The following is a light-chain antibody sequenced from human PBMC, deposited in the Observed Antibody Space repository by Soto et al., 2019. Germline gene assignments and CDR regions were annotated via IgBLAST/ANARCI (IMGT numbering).Light chain of an antibody. CDR3: QERAAA. CDR1: PSIGTY. V-gene: IGKV1-39*01. J-gene: IGKJ4*01. Sequence: DSQMTQSPSSLSASVGDTVTITCRASPSIGTYLNWYQQKPGKAPKLLIYSASGLHSGVPSRFSGSGSGAYFTLTISNLQPEDFATYYCQERAAAFGGATRVDIK. CDR2: SAS.